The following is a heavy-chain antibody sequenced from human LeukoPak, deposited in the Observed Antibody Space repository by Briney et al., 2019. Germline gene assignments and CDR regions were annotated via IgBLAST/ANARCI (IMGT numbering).Heavy chain of an antibody. D-gene: IGHD1-1*01. J-gene: IGHJ6*03. CDR3: ARVRPGYYYYMDV. Sequence: SETLSLTCAVYGVSFSGYYWSWIRQPPGKGLEWIGYIHYSGSTNYNPSLKSRVTISVDTSKNQFSLKLSSVTAADTAVYYCARVRPGYYYYMDVWGKGTTVTVSS. V-gene: IGHV4-59*01. CDR1: GVSFSGYY. CDR2: IHYSGST.